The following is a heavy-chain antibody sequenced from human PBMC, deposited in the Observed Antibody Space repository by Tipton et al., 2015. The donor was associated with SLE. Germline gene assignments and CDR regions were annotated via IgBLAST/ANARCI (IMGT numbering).Heavy chain of an antibody. CDR2: LNYNGGT. D-gene: IGHD3-9*01. V-gene: IGHV4-59*01. Sequence: TLSLTCSVSGGSITNKYWSWIRQPPGKGLEWIGYLNYNGGTNYNPSLKSRVTISVDTSKNQFSLKLSSVTAADTAVYYCARDSPGDFDWFDAFDIWGQGTMVTVSS. CDR3: ARDSPGDFDWFDAFDI. J-gene: IGHJ3*02. CDR1: GGSITNKY.